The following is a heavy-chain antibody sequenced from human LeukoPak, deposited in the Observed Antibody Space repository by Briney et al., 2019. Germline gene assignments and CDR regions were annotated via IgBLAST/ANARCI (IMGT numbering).Heavy chain of an antibody. CDR1: GGSISSGSYY. Sequence: SETLSLTCTVSGGSISSGSYYWSWIRQPAGKGLEWIGRIYTSGSTNYNPSLKSRVTISVNTSKSQFSLKLSSVTAADTAVYYCARDKGLIVVVPAATNRPYYMDVWGKGTTVTVSS. CDR3: ARDKGLIVVVPAATNRPYYMDV. D-gene: IGHD2-2*01. V-gene: IGHV4-61*02. J-gene: IGHJ6*03. CDR2: IYTSGST.